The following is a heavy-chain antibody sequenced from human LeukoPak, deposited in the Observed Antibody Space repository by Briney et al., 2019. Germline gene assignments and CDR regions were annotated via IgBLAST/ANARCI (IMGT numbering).Heavy chain of an antibody. CDR2: MYHSGST. Sequence: SETLSLTCAVSGYSISSGYYWGWMRQPPGKGLEWSASMYHSGSTYYNPSLKSRVTLSVDTYKNQFSLKMSSVTAADTAVYYCGRDRSGGYSVDYWGQGTLVTVS. CDR1: GYSISSGYY. V-gene: IGHV4-38-2*02. D-gene: IGHD1-26*01. J-gene: IGHJ4*02. CDR3: GRDRSGGYSVDY.